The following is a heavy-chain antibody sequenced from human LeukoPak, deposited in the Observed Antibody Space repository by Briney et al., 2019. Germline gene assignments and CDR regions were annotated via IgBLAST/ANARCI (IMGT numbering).Heavy chain of an antibody. V-gene: IGHV1-18*01. CDR3: ARDKWFGEFTDAFDI. CDR2: ISAYNGNT. J-gene: IGHJ3*02. Sequence: GASVKVSCKASGYTFTSYGIIWVRQAPGQGLEWMGWISAYNGNTNYAQKLQGRVTMTTDTSTSTAYMELRSLRSDDTAVYYCARDKWFGEFTDAFDIWGQGTMVTVSS. CDR1: GYTFTSYG. D-gene: IGHD3-10*01.